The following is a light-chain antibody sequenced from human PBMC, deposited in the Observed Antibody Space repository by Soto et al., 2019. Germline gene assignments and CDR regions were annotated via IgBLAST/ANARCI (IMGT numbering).Light chain of an antibody. V-gene: IGKV3-20*01. CDR3: QHFVNSLTWT. J-gene: IGKJ1*01. Sequence: EIQMTQSPATLSVSPGERATLSCRASQSVSSSLAWYQQKPGKAPRLLIYGASSRATGVPDRFSGGGSGTDFTLTISRLEPEDLAVYYCQHFVNSLTWTFGQGTKVDIK. CDR1: QSVSSS. CDR2: GAS.